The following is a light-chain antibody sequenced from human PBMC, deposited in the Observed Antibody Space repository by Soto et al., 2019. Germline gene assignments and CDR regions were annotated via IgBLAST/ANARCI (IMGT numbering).Light chain of an antibody. CDR3: AACDDSLSGYV. J-gene: IGLJ1*01. V-gene: IGLV1-47*01. CDR1: SSNIGSNY. Sequence: SVLTQPPSASGTPGQRVTISCSGSSSNIGSNYVYWYQQLPGTAPKRLSYRKNQRPSGVPDRFSGSKSGTSASLAISGLRSEEEADYYCAACDDSLSGYVFGTGTKVTVL. CDR2: RKN.